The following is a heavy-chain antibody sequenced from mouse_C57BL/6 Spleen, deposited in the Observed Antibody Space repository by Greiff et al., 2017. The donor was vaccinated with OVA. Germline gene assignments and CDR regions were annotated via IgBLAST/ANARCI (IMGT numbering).Heavy chain of an antibody. V-gene: IGHV5-4*01. J-gene: IGHJ4*01. CDR2: ISDGGSYT. CDR1: GFTFSSYA. Sequence: EVQVVESGGGLVKPGGSLKLSCAASGFTFSSYAMSWVRQTPEKRLEWVATISDGGSYTYYSDNVKGRFTISRDNAKKNLYLQMSHLKSEDTAMYYCARVYDYDYAMDYWGQGTSVTVSS. CDR3: ARVYDYDYAMDY. D-gene: IGHD2-4*01.